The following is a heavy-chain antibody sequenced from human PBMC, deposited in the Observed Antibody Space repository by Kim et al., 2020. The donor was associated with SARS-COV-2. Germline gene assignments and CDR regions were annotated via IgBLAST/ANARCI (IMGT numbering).Heavy chain of an antibody. CDR1: GFTFSSYG. Sequence: GGSLRLSCAASGFTFSSYGMDWVRQAPGKGLEWVAVIWYDGSNKYYADSVKGRFTISRDNSKNTLYLQMNSLRAEDTAVYYCARDLMSSSHVYDGMDVWGQGTTVTVSS. J-gene: IGHJ6*02. D-gene: IGHD6-13*01. V-gene: IGHV3-33*01. CDR2: IWYDGSNK. CDR3: ARDLMSSSHVYDGMDV.